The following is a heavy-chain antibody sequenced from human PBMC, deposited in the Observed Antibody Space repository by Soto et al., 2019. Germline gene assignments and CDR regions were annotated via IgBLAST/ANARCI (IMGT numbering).Heavy chain of an antibody. V-gene: IGHV4-31*03. Sequence: SETLSLTCTVSGGSISSGGYYWSWIRQHPGKGLEWIGYIYYSGSTYYNPSLKSRVTISVDTSKNQFSLKLSSVTAADTAVYYCARTIYDILTGLYYFDYWGQGTLVTVSS. D-gene: IGHD3-9*01. CDR2: IYYSGST. CDR3: ARTIYDILTGLYYFDY. CDR1: GGSISSGGYY. J-gene: IGHJ4*02.